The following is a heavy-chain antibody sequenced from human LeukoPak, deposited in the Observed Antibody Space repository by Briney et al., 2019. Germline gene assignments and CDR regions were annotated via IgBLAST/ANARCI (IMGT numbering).Heavy chain of an antibody. CDR3: AREFSSKLEWLAYVTGDDAFEV. J-gene: IGHJ3*01. CDR2: VNPKTGGT. CDR1: GYTFTGYY. D-gene: IGHD3-3*01. Sequence: GASVKVSCKASGYTFTGYYIHWVRQAPGQGLEWMGWVNPKTGGTNYAREFQGRVTMTRDTSINTVNMELSRLTSDDTAVYYCAREFSSKLEWLAYVTGDDAFEVWGQGTMITVS. V-gene: IGHV1-2*02.